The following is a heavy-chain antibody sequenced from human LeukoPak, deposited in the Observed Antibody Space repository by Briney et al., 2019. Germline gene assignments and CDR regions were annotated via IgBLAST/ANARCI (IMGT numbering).Heavy chain of an antibody. Sequence: GGSLRLSCTASGFSFSGHWMHWARQLPGKGLVWVSRISPTGSTTSYADSVKGRFTVSRDDSRNTVYLQMNSVRIEDTAEYYCAKGGGVADYYPFIGQIFDLWGRGSLVIVSS. D-gene: IGHD3-3*02. CDR1: GFSFSGHW. V-gene: IGHV3-74*01. CDR3: AKGGGVADYYPFIGQIFDL. J-gene: IGHJ2*01. CDR2: ISPTGSTT.